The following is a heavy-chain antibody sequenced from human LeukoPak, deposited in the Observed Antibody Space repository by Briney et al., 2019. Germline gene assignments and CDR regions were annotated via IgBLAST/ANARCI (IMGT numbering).Heavy chain of an antibody. D-gene: IGHD3-9*01. CDR2: IIPIFGTA. J-gene: IGHJ6*03. CDR3: ARGSRDDILTGQKYYYYYMDV. CDR1: GGTFSSYA. V-gene: IGHV1-69*05. Sequence: SVKVSCKASGGTFSSYAISWVRQAPGQGLEWMGRIIPIFGTANYAQKFQGRVTITTDESTSTAYMELSSLRSEDTAVYYCARGSRDDILTGQKYYYYYMDVWGKGTTVTVPS.